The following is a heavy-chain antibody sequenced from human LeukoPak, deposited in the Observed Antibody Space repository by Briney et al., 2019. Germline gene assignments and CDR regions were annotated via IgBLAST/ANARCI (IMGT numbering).Heavy chain of an antibody. CDR3: AKDQAPYYDFWSGYYPWVY. CDR1: GFTFSSYA. J-gene: IGHJ4*02. Sequence: PGGSLRLSCAASGFTFSSYAMSWVRQAPGKGLEWVSAISGSGGSTYYADSVKGRFTISRDNSKNTLYLQMNSLRAEDTAVYYCAKDQAPYYDFWSGYYPWVYWGREPWSPSPQ. D-gene: IGHD3-3*01. V-gene: IGHV3-23*01. CDR2: ISGSGGST.